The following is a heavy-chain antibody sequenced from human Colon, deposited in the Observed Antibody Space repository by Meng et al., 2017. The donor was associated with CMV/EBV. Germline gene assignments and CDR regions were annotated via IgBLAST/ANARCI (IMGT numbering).Heavy chain of an antibody. CDR2: IYHSGST. D-gene: IGHD5-18*01. CDR1: GGSISSVYW. CDR3: ARGGYYSFDY. J-gene: IGHJ4*02. Sequence: QGQLQESGPGPVKPSATLSLPCAVSGGSISSVYWWTWVGQSPGKGLEWIGEIYHSGSTNHNPSLKSRVTISVDKSKNQFSLKLTSVTAADTAVYYCARGGYYSFDYWGQRTLVTVSS. V-gene: IGHV4-4*02.